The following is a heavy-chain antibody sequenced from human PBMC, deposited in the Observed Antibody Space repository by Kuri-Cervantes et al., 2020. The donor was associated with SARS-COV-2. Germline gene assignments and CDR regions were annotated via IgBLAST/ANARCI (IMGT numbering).Heavy chain of an antibody. J-gene: IGHJ6*02. CDR2: ISYDGSNK. V-gene: IGHV3-30*18. D-gene: IGHD6-19*01. CDR3: AKDLGSGWYYYGMDV. CDR1: GFTFSSYG. Sequence: GGSLRLSCAASGFTFSSYGMHWVRQAPGRGLEWVAVISYDGSNKYYADSVKGRFTISRDNFKNTLYLQMNSLRAEDTAVYYCAKDLGSGWYYYGMDVWGQGTTVTVSS.